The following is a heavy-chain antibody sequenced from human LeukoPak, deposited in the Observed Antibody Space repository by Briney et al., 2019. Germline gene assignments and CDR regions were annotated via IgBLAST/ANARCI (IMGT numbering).Heavy chain of an antibody. D-gene: IGHD4-17*01. CDR2: ISSSSSYI. CDR3: ARGSWGDYPPHWFDP. J-gene: IGHJ5*02. V-gene: IGHV3-21*01. CDR1: GSIFSNYA. Sequence: TGGSLRLSCAASGSIFSNYAMSWVRQAPGKGLEWVSSISSSSSYIYYADSVKGRFTISRDNAKNSLYLQMNSLRAEDTAVYYCARGSWGDYPPHWFDPWGQGTLVTVSS.